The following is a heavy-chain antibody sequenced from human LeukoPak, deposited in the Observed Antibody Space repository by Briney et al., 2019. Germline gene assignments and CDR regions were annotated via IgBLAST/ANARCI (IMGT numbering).Heavy chain of an antibody. D-gene: IGHD3-16*02. J-gene: IGHJ4*02. CDR3: ARAALYDYVWGSYRPSRCFDY. CDR1: GFTFSRDS. V-gene: IGHV3-48*04. CDR2: INTGGSPI. Sequence: GGSLRLSCAASGFTFSRDSMNWVRQAPGKGLEWVSYINTGGSPIYYADSVKGRFTISRDNAKNSLYLQMNSLRAEDTAVYYCARAALYDYVWGSYRPSRCFDYWGQGTLVTVSS.